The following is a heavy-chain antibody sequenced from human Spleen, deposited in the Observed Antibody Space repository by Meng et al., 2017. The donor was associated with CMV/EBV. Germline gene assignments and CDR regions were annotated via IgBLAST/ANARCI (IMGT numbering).Heavy chain of an antibody. D-gene: IGHD6-6*01. Sequence: GESLKISCAASGFTFRNYWMSWVRQAPGKGLEWVANIKQDGSEKYYVDSVKGRFTISRDNAKNSLYLQMNSLRAEDTAVYYCARDRGYSSSSWYYYGMDVWGQGTTVTVSS. CDR1: GFTFRNYW. CDR2: IKQDGSEK. CDR3: ARDRGYSSSSWYYYGMDV. V-gene: IGHV3-7*01. J-gene: IGHJ6*02.